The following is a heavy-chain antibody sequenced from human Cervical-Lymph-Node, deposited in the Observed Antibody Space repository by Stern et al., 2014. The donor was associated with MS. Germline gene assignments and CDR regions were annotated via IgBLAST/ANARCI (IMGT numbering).Heavy chain of an antibody. CDR3: ARDNGDFTNDY. CDR2: IKPDGSEK. CDR1: GFTFSNSW. Sequence: EMQLVESGGGLVQPGGSLRLSCAASGFTFSNSWMTWVRQAPGEGLEWVANIKPDGSEKYYVHSLKCRFIISRDNAKNSLYLQMNSLRAEDTAVYYCARDNGDFTNDYWGQGTLVTVSS. V-gene: IGHV3-7*01. D-gene: IGHD4-17*01. J-gene: IGHJ4*02.